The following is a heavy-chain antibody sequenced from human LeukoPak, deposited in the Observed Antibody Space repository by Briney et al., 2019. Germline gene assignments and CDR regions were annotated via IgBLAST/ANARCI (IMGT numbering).Heavy chain of an antibody. V-gene: IGHV3-48*01. Sequence: GGSLRLSCAASGFTFSSYSMNWVRQAPGKGLEWVSYISSSSSTIYYADSVKGRFTISRDNAKNSLYLQMNRLRVEDTAVYYFGGRRHYGSGSFWPRKSGLFDYWGKGTLVTVSS. D-gene: IGHD3-10*01. CDR3: GGRRHYGSGSFWPRKSGLFDY. CDR1: GFTFSSYS. J-gene: IGHJ4*02. CDR2: ISSSSSTI.